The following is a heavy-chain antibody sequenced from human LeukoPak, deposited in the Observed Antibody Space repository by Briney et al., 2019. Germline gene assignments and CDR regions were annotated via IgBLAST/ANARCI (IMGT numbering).Heavy chain of an antibody. CDR3: ASENALRTPSHSIDY. J-gene: IGHJ4*02. CDR1: GDSISSGGYY. D-gene: IGHD2-2*01. V-gene: IGHV4-31*03. CDR2: IYYSGNT. Sequence: SETLSLTCIVSGDSISSGGYYWRWIRQHPGKGLEWIGNIYYSGNTYYNPSLKSRVSISVDTSKNQFSLKLSSVTAADTAVYYCASENALRTPSHSIDYWGQGTLVTVSS.